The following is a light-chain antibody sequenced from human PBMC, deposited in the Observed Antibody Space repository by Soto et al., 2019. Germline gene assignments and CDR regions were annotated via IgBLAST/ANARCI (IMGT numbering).Light chain of an antibody. V-gene: IGKV1-5*01. CDR1: QSIRSW. J-gene: IGKJ1*01. CDR2: DAS. CDR3: HQYNKYSPT. Sequence: DIPVTQSPSTLSASVGDTVTITCRASQSIRSWVAWYQQKPGKAPKLLIYDASDLESGVPSRFSGSGYGTEFTLTISSLQPDDFATYYCHQYNKYSPTFGQGTKVDIK.